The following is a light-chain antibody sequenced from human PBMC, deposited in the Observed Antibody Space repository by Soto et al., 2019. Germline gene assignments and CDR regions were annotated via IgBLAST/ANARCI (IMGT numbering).Light chain of an antibody. CDR1: QGIRND. CDR2: AAS. CDR3: QQSYTPPIT. Sequence: AIQLTQSPSSLSASVGDSVTITCRASQGIRNDLGWYQQKPGKAPKLLIYAASSLQSGVPSRFSGSGSGTDFTLTISSLQPEDSATYFCQQSYTPPITFGQGTRLEIK. V-gene: IGKV1-6*01. J-gene: IGKJ5*01.